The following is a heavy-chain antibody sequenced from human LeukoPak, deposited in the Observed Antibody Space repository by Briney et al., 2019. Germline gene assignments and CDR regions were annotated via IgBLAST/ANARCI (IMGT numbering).Heavy chain of an antibody. D-gene: IGHD6-19*01. CDR3: ARALSSGWSHAFDI. CDR1: GFTFSVYT. CDR2: MSFDGSNK. J-gene: IGHJ3*02. V-gene: IGHV3-30-3*01. Sequence: HPGGSLRLSCAASGFTFSVYTIHWVRQAPGKGLEWVAVMSFDGSNKYYADSVKGRFTISRDNSRNTMYLQMNSLRAEDTAVYYCARALSSGWSHAFDIWGQGTMVTVSS.